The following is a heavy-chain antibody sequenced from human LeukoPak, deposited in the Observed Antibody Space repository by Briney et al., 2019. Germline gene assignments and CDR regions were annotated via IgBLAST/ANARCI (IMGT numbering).Heavy chain of an antibody. Sequence: GASVKVSCKASGGTFSAYAISWVRQAPGQGLEWMGGIIPIFGTANYAQKFQGRVTITTDESTSTAYMELSSLRSEDTAVYYCARGKSTDNYASGYYYYYYMDVWGKGTTVTVSS. CDR1: GGTFSAYA. CDR2: IIPIFGTA. D-gene: IGHD4-11*01. CDR3: ARGKSTDNYASGYYYYYYMDV. V-gene: IGHV1-69*05. J-gene: IGHJ6*03.